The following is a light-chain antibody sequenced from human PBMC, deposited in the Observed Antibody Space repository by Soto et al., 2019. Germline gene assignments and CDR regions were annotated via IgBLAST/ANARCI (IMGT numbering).Light chain of an antibody. Sequence: EIVMTHSPATLSLSPGERATLSCRASQSVDNYLDWYQQKPGQAPRLLIFDASKRATGIPARFSGTGSGTDFTLTISRLEPEDFAVYYCQQYGNSPITFGQGTRLEIK. CDR3: QQYGNSPIT. J-gene: IGKJ5*01. CDR2: DAS. V-gene: IGKV3-20*01. CDR1: QSVDNY.